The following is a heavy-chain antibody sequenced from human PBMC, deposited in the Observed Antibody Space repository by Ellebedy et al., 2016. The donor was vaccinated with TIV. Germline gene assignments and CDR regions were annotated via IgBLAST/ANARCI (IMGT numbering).Heavy chain of an antibody. J-gene: IGHJ4*02. D-gene: IGHD6-19*01. CDR3: AKVNSSGWYGAYY. CDR1: GFTFSSYG. CDR2: ISYDGSND. Sequence: GESLKISXAASGFTFSSYGMHWVRQAPGKGLEWVAVISYDGSNDFYADSVKGRFTISRDNSKNTLFLQMNSLRPKDMAVYYCAKVNSSGWYGAYYWGRGTLVTVSS. V-gene: IGHV3-30*18.